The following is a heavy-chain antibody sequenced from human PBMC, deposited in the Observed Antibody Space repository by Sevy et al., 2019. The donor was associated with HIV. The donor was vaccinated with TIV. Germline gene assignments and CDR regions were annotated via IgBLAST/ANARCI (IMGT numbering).Heavy chain of an antibody. CDR1: GYSFTGFY. CDR3: VRGYFGSGSYRLLY. CDR2: INPNNGDA. Sequence: ASVKVSCKASGYSFTGFYIHWMRQAPGQGLEWMGWINPNNGDAKYAQKYQGRVTMTRDTSVTATYMELTSLRSDHTAMYYCVRGYFGSGSYRLLYWGQGAPVTVSS. J-gene: IGHJ4*02. D-gene: IGHD3-10*01. V-gene: IGHV1-2*02.